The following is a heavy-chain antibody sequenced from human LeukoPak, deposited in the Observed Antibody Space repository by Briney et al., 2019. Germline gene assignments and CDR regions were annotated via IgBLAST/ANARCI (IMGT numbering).Heavy chain of an antibody. CDR3: ARDLNHSKIKV. J-gene: IGHJ6*02. CDR2: ISYDGTNK. V-gene: IGHV3-30-3*01. CDR1: GFTFTASA. Sequence: GGSLRLSCAEPGFTFTASAQRRGRQAPGKGLEWVAVISYDGTNKYYADSVKGRFTISRDNSKNTLYLQMNSLRGEDTAVYYCARDLNHSKIKVSSQGTTVTVSS. D-gene: IGHD1-14*01.